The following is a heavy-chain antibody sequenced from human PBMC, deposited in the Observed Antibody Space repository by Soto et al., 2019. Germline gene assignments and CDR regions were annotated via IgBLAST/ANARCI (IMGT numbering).Heavy chain of an antibody. Sequence: PSETLSLTCTVSSGSISGYYWSWIRQPPGKGLEWIGYIFYRGNTLYNPSLQSRVTMSVDTSKNQFSLRLYSVTAADTAMYYCKRHAIIPKLQYGMDVWGQGASVTVSS. CDR2: IFYRGNT. CDR1: SGSISGYY. CDR3: KRHAIIPKLQYGMDV. J-gene: IGHJ6*02. V-gene: IGHV4-59*01. D-gene: IGHD2-15*01.